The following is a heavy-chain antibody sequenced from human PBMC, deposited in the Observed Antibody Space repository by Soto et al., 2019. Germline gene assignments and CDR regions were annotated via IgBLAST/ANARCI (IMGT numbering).Heavy chain of an antibody. D-gene: IGHD3-10*01. CDR1: GFTFSSYG. CDR3: ARGGEFGEYYGMDV. Sequence: QVQLVESGGGVVQPGRSLRLSCAASGFTFSSYGMHWVRQAPGKGLEWVAVIWYDGSNKYYADSVKGRFTISRDNSKNTLYLQMSSLRAEDTAVYYCARGGEFGEYYGMDVWGQGTTVTVSS. J-gene: IGHJ6*02. CDR2: IWYDGSNK. V-gene: IGHV3-33*01.